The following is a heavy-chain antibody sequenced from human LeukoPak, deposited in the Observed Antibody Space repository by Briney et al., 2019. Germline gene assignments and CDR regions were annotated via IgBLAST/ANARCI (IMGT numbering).Heavy chain of an antibody. CDR2: IYYSGST. V-gene: IGHV4-59*08. Sequence: SETLSLTCTVSGGSISSYYWSWIRQPPGKGLEWIGYIYYSGSTNYNPSLKSRVTISVDTSKNQFSLKLSSVTAADTAVYYCARTYYDFWSGVYYYYMDVWGKGTTVTVSS. J-gene: IGHJ6*03. CDR3: ARTYYDFWSGVYYYYMDV. CDR1: GGSISSYY. D-gene: IGHD3-3*01.